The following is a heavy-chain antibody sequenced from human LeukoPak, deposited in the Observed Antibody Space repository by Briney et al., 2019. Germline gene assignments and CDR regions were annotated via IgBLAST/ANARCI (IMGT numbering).Heavy chain of an antibody. V-gene: IGHV1-2*06. J-gene: IGHJ4*02. D-gene: IGHD4-11*01. Sequence: DSVEVSCKTSGFAFTGYYIHWVRQAPGQGLEWMGRINPNIGDTSHAQQFQGRVTMTRDTSISTAYMELSSLRSDDTAVYYCARDQDYSNNIDSWGQGTLVTVSS. CDR1: GFAFTGYY. CDR2: INPNIGDT. CDR3: ARDQDYSNNIDS.